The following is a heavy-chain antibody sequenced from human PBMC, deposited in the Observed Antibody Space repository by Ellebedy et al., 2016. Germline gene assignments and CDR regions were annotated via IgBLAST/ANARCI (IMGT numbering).Heavy chain of an antibody. D-gene: IGHD3-10*01. CDR3: AREYYGSCDSEYMDV. Sequence: GGSLRLSCAASGFTFGSYSMSWVRQAPGKGLGWFSSISSSSTYIYYADSVKGRFTISRDNAKNSLYLQMNSLRVEDTAVYYCAREYYGSCDSEYMDVWGKGTTVTVSS. CDR1: GFTFGSYS. CDR2: ISSSSTYI. J-gene: IGHJ6*03. V-gene: IGHV3-21*06.